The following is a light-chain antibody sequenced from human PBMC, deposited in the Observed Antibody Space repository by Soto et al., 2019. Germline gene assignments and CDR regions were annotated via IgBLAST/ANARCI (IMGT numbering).Light chain of an antibody. CDR3: QQYETFSGT. CDR1: QSVSGL. J-gene: IGKJ1*01. CDR2: DAS. V-gene: IGKV1-5*01. Sequence: DIQITQSPSTLSASVGDTVDVSCRASQSVSGLLAWYQQKPGEAPKLLIYDASALPRGVPARFSGSGSGTKFTLTIASLQPEDFATYYCQQYETFSGTVGPGTKVDI.